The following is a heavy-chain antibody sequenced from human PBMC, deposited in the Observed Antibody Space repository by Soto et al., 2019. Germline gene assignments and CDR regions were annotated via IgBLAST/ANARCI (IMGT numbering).Heavy chain of an antibody. CDR3: AGTPNTDIVATKGADFDY. V-gene: IGHV1-18*01. CDR2: ISAYNGNT. CDR1: GYTFTSYG. Sequence: GASVKVSCKASGYTFTSYGIIWVRQAPGQGLEWMGWISAYNGNTNYAQKLQGRVTMTTDTSTSTAYMELRSLRSDDTAVYYCAGTPNTDIVATKGADFDYWGQGTLVTVSS. J-gene: IGHJ4*02. D-gene: IGHD5-12*01.